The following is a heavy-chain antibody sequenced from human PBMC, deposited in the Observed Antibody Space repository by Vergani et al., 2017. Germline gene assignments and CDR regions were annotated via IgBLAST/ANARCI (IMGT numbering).Heavy chain of an antibody. CDR3: ASPYGSGSYYPGDY. CDR2: ISSSSSYI. Sequence: EVQLVESGGGLIQPGGSLRLSCAASGFTVSSNYMSWVRQAPGKGLEWVSSISSSSSYIYYADSVKGRFTISRDNAKNSLYLQMNSLRAEDTAVYYCASPYGSGSYYPGDYWGQGTLVTVSS. CDR1: GFTVSSNY. D-gene: IGHD3-10*01. J-gene: IGHJ4*02. V-gene: IGHV3-21*01.